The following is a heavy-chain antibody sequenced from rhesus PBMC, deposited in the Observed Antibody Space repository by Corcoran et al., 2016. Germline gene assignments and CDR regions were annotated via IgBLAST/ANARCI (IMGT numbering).Heavy chain of an antibody. Sequence: QVTLQQWGEGLVKPSETLSLPCAVYGGSISGYYWHWIRQPPGKGLEWIGNIDGNSASTNYNPSLKNRVTISKDTSKKQVSLKLSSVTAADTAVYYCARTRGVDVWGPGVLVTVSS. V-gene: IGHV4-73*01. CDR3: ARTRGVDV. J-gene: IGHJ5-1*01. CDR1: GGSISGYY. CDR2: IDGNSAST.